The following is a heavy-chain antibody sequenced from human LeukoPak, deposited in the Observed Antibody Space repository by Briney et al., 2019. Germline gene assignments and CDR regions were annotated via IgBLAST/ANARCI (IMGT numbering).Heavy chain of an antibody. CDR3: ARDRAELLWFGEIHYYYMDV. D-gene: IGHD3-10*01. J-gene: IGHJ6*03. CDR2: ISGSGGST. V-gene: IGHV3-23*01. Sequence: GGSQRLSCAASGFTFSSYAMSWVRQAPGKGLEWVSAISGSGGSTYYADSVRGRFTISRDNSKNTLYLQMNSLRAEDTAVYYCARDRAELLWFGEIHYYYMDVWGKGTTVTVSS. CDR1: GFTFSSYA.